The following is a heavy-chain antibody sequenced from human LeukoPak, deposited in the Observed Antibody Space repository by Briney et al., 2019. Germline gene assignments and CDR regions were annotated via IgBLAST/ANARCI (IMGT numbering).Heavy chain of an antibody. V-gene: IGHV4-38-2*01. Sequence: SETLSLTCAVSAYSISGYYWGWIRQPPGKGLEWIGSIYHSGSTYYNPSLNSRVTISLDTSKNQFSLKLRSVTAADTAMYYCARASGSGPYYPLDYWGQGTLVTVSS. D-gene: IGHD3-10*01. CDR3: ARASGSGPYYPLDY. J-gene: IGHJ4*02. CDR1: AYSISGYY. CDR2: IYHSGST.